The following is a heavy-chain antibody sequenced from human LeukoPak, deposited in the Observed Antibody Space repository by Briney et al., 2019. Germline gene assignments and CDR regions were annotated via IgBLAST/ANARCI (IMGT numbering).Heavy chain of an antibody. D-gene: IGHD1-1*01. J-gene: IGHJ3*02. CDR1: GYTFTSYA. V-gene: IGHV1-3*01. CDR3: ERENQYNWNDYAFDI. CDR2: INAGNGNT. Sequence: ASVKVSCKASGYTFTSYAMHWVRQAPGQRLEWMGWINAGNGNTKYSQKFQGRVTITRDTSASTAYMELSSLRSEDTAVYYCERENQYNWNDYAFDIWGQGTMVTVSS.